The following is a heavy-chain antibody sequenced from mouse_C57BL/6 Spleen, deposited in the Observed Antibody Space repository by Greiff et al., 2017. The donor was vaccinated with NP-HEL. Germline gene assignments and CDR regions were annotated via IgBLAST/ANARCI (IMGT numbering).Heavy chain of an antibody. CDR3: AKRLVSWFAY. J-gene: IGHJ3*01. CDR2: ISYDGSN. CDR1: GYSITSGYY. Sequence: EVKLMESGPGLVKPSQSLSLTCSVTGYSITSGYYWNWIRQFPGNKLEWMGYISYDGSNNYNPSLKNRISITRDTSKNQFFLKLNSVTTEDTATYYCAKRLVSWFAYWGQGTLVTVSA. V-gene: IGHV3-6*01. D-gene: IGHD1-1*02.